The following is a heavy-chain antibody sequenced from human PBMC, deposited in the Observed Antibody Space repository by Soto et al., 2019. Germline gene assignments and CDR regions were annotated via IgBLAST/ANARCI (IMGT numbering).Heavy chain of an antibody. CDR2: ISSSSSYI. Sequence: GGSLRLSCAASGFTLSSYSMNWVRQAPGKGLEWVSSISSSSSYIYYADSVKGRFTISRDNAKNSLYLQMNSLRAEDTAVYYCARDLYYYDSSGYAIFDYWGQGTLVTVSS. J-gene: IGHJ4*02. V-gene: IGHV3-21*01. CDR1: GFTLSSYS. CDR3: ARDLYYYDSSGYAIFDY. D-gene: IGHD3-22*01.